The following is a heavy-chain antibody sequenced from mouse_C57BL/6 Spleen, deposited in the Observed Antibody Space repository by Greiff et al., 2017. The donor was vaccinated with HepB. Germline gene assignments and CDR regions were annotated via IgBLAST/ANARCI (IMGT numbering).Heavy chain of an antibody. J-gene: IGHJ1*03. CDR3: ARGGSSRYFDV. D-gene: IGHD1-1*01. V-gene: IGHV1-55*01. Sequence: VKLMESGAELVKPGASVKMSCKASGYTFTSYWITWVKQRPGQGLEWIGDIYPGSGSTNYNEKFKSKATLTVDTSSSTAYMQLSSLTSEDSAVYYCARGGSSRYFDVWGTGTTVTVSS. CDR2: IYPGSGST. CDR1: GYTFTSYW.